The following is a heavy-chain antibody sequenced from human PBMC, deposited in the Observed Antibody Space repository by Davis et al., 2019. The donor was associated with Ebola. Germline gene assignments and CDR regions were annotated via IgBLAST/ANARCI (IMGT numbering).Heavy chain of an antibody. Sequence: SETLSLTCTVSGASISSDYFSWIRQPPGKGLEWIGYIYDSGTTNYNPSLKSRVTISKDTSKNQFSLKLNSVTAADTAIYYCARGPAYSSGWYWNYWGQGTLVTVSS. CDR2: IYDSGTT. D-gene: IGHD6-19*01. J-gene: IGHJ4*02. V-gene: IGHV4-59*12. CDR1: GASISSDY. CDR3: ARGPAYSSGWYWNY.